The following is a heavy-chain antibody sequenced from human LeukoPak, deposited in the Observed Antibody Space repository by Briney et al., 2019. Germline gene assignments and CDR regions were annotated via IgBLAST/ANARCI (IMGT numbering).Heavy chain of an antibody. Sequence: SETLTLTCSVSGGSISSYYWSWIRQPTGKGLEWIGYIHYTGSTNYNPSLKSRVTMSLDTSKNQFSMELMSVTAADTAVYYCARWNYFDNSGYYSDWYFDLWGRGTLVTVSS. CDR1: GGSISSYY. D-gene: IGHD3-22*01. V-gene: IGHV4-59*08. CDR3: ARWNYFDNSGYYSDWYFDL. J-gene: IGHJ2*01. CDR2: IHYTGST.